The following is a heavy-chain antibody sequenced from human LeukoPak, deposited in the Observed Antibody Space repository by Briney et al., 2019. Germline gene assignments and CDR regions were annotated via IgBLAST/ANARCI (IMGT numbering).Heavy chain of an antibody. Sequence: SETLSLTCTVSGGSISTSSYYWGWIRQPPGKGLEWIGSIYYRGNTYYNPSLQSRVTISVDTSKNQFSLKLSSVPAPDTAVYYCARKLLYGSGSYHSYDAFDLWGQGTMVTVSS. CDR2: IYYRGNT. CDR1: GGSISTSSYY. CDR3: ARKLLYGSGSYHSYDAFDL. D-gene: IGHD3-10*01. V-gene: IGHV4-39*01. J-gene: IGHJ3*01.